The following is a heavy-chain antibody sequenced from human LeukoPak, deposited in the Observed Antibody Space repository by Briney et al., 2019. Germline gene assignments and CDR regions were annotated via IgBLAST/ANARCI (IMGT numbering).Heavy chain of an antibody. CDR2: IDPPSGVP. CDR3: ARSGFSTGFYLDF. CDR1: GYTFTGQF. V-gene: IGHV1-2*06. J-gene: IGHJ4*02. D-gene: IGHD2-8*02. Sequence: ASVTVSCKASGYTFTGQFIHWLRQAPGQGLEWMGRIDPPSGVPHFAQKFQDTVTMTRDTSIATAYLEVHRLKPDDTAVYYCARSGFSTGFYLDFWGQGTLISVSS.